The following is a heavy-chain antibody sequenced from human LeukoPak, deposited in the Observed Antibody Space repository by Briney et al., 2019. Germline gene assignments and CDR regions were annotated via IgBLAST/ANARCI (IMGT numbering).Heavy chain of an antibody. V-gene: IGHV4-39*07. CDR2: IYYSGST. J-gene: IGHJ4*02. CDR3: ARGGPNYYDSSGYSPYDY. D-gene: IGHD3-22*01. CDR1: GGSISSSSYY. Sequence: SETLSLTCTVSGGSISSSSYYWGWIRQPPGTGLEWLGSIYYSGSTYYNPSLKSRVTISVDTSKNQFSLKLSSVTAADTAVYYCARGGPNYYDSSGYSPYDYWGQGTLVTVSS.